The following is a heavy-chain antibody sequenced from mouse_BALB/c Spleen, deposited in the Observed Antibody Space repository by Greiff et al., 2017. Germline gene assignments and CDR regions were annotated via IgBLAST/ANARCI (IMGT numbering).Heavy chain of an antibody. D-gene: IGHD1-1*01. CDR1: GFNIKDYY. CDR3: ALLYGSRFFDY. CDR2: IDPENGNT. Sequence: EVKLMESGAELVRPGALVKLSCKASGFNIKDYYMHWVKQRPEQGLEWIGWIDPENGNTIYDPKFQGKASITADTSSNTAYLQLSSLTSEDTAVYYCALLYGSRFFDYWGQGTTLTVSS. V-gene: IGHV14-1*02. J-gene: IGHJ2*01.